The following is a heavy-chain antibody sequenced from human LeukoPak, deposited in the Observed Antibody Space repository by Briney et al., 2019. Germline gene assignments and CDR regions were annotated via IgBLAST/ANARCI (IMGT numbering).Heavy chain of an antibody. Sequence: SETLSLTCTVSGGSISSYYWSWIRQPPGKGLEWIGYIYYSGSTNYNPSLKSRVTISVDTSKNQFSLKLSSVTAADTAVYYCARQGYCSSTSCLQYYFDYWGQGTLVTVSS. CDR2: IYYSGST. V-gene: IGHV4-59*08. CDR1: GGSISSYY. J-gene: IGHJ4*02. D-gene: IGHD2-2*01. CDR3: ARQGYCSSTSCLQYYFDY.